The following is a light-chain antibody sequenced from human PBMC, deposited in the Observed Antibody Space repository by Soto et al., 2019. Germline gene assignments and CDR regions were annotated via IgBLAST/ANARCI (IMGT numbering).Light chain of an antibody. CDR1: QSVLYSSNNKNY. J-gene: IGKJ1*01. CDR2: WAS. Sequence: DVVMSQTPESMAVSLGERATINCKSSQSVLYSSNNKNYLAWYQQKPGQPPKLLIYWASTRESGVPDRFSGSGSGTDFTLTISSLQAEDVAVYYCQQYSSTPKTFGQGTKVDIK. CDR3: QQYSSTPKT. V-gene: IGKV4-1*01.